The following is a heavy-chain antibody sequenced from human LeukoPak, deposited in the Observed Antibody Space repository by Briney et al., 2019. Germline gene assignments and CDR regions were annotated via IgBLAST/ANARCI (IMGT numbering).Heavy chain of an antibody. D-gene: IGHD6-13*01. CDR2: IYYSGST. CDR3: AIREAAAGTFDY. CDR1: GGSISSSSYY. J-gene: IGHJ4*02. V-gene: IGHV4-39*07. Sequence: SETLSLTCTVSGGSISSSSYYWGWIRQPPGKGLEWIGSIYYSGSTYYNPSLKSRVTISVDTSKNQFSLKLSSVTAADTAVYYCAIREAAAGTFDYWGQGTLVTVSS.